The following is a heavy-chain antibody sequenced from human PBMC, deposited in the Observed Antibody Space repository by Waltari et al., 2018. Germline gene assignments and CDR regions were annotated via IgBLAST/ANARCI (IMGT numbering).Heavy chain of an antibody. V-gene: IGHV4-61*02. CDR1: GDSITSGSYH. J-gene: IGHJ4*02. D-gene: IGHD6-25*01. Sequence: QVQLQESGPGLVKPSQTLSLICSVSGDSITSGSYHWSWIRQPAGEGLEFIGRIYKYGNTIYNPPLKGRVTISMDTSKNQFSLRLESVTATDTAVYYCTRDAAGGIDFWGQGTLVTVSS. CDR3: TRDAAGGIDF. CDR2: IYKYGNT.